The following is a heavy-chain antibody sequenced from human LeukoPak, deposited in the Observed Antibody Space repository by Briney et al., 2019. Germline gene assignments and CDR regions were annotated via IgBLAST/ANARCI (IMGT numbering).Heavy chain of an antibody. D-gene: IGHD5-12*01. Sequence: PGGSLRLSCTGSGFGFSTYWMSWVRQAPGKGLEGVANIKQDGSDEKYVDSVKGRLTISRDNARNSLYLQMNSLRAADTAVYYCATYSGPDRRHAFDIWGQGTMVTVSS. J-gene: IGHJ3*02. CDR2: IKQDGSDE. CDR3: ATYSGPDRRHAFDI. V-gene: IGHV3-7*01. CDR1: GFGFSTYW.